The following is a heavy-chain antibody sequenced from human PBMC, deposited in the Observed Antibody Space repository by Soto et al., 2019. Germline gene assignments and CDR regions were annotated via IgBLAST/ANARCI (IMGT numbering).Heavy chain of an antibody. V-gene: IGHV4-4*07. CDR1: GCSISSYY. CDR2: IYTSGST. D-gene: IGHD6-13*01. Sequence: SETLSLTCTVSGCSISSYYWSWIRQPAGKGLEWIGRIYTSGSTNYNPSLKSRVTMSVDTSKNQFSLKLSSVTAADTAVYYCASSPRIAAAGKSPWFDPWGQGTLVTVSS. J-gene: IGHJ5*02. CDR3: ASSPRIAAAGKSPWFDP.